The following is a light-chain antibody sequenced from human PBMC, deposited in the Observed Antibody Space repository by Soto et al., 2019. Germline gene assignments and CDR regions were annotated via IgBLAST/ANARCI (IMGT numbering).Light chain of an antibody. CDR2: DVS. Sequence: QSVLTQPRSVSGSPGQSVTISCTGTSSDVGGYNYVSWYQQHPGKAPKLMIYDVSKRPSGVPDRFSGSKSGNTASLTISGLQAEDEADYFCCSYAGSHVAFGGGTQLTVL. CDR3: CSYAGSHVA. J-gene: IGLJ2*01. CDR1: SSDVGGYNY. V-gene: IGLV2-11*01.